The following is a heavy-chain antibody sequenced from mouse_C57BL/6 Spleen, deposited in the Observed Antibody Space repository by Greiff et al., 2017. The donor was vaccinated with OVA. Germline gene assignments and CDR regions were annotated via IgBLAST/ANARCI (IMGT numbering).Heavy chain of an antibody. V-gene: IGHV5-16*01. J-gene: IGHJ1*03. Sequence: EVKVVESEGGLVQPGSSMKLSCTASGFTFSDYYMAWVRQVPEKGLEWVANINYDGSSTYYLDSLKSRFIISRDNAKNILYLQMSSLKSEDTATYDCARAVITTVVAHWYFDVWGTGTTVTVSS. D-gene: IGHD1-1*01. CDR3: ARAVITTVVAHWYFDV. CDR1: GFTFSDYY. CDR2: INYDGSST.